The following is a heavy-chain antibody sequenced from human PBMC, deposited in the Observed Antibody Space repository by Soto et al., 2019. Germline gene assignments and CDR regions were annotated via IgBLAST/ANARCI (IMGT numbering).Heavy chain of an antibody. D-gene: IGHD1-7*01. Sequence: VKVSCKASGYTFTSYAMHWVRQAPGQRLEWMGWINAGNGNTKYSQKFQGRVTITRETSASTAYMELSSLRSEDTAVYYCARGARPWYNWNYVWFDPWGQGTLVTVSS. J-gene: IGHJ5*02. V-gene: IGHV1-3*01. CDR1: GYTFTSYA. CDR3: ARGARPWYNWNYVWFDP. CDR2: INAGNGNT.